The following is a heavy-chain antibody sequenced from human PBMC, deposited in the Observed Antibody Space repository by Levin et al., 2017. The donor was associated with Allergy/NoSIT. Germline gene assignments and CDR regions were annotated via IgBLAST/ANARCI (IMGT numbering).Heavy chain of an antibody. D-gene: IGHD3-22*01. J-gene: IGHJ4*02. Sequence: GGSLRLSCAASGFTFSKFALRWVRQAPGKGLEWVSAIDGSGADTYYADSVKGRFTIDRDNSKNTLYLQMNSLRAEDTAIYFCARVNFYGGSSYMDYWGQGTLVTVSS. V-gene: IGHV3-23*05. CDR1: GFTFSKFA. CDR2: IDGSGADT. CDR3: ARVNFYGGSSYMDY.